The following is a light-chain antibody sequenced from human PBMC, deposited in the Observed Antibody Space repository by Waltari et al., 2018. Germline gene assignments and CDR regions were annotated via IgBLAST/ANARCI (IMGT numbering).Light chain of an antibody. CDR2: QVT. V-gene: IGLV2-8*01. CDR1: STHVEGYEP. Sequence: QSALTQPPSASGSPGQSITIPCTGISTHVEGYEPAIWYQQHPGKAPKLLIHQVTRRPSGVPDRFSCSKSDNTASLAVSGLQAEDEADYYCSSYAGGSSLMFGGGTKLTVL. CDR3: SSYAGGSSLM. J-gene: IGLJ3*02.